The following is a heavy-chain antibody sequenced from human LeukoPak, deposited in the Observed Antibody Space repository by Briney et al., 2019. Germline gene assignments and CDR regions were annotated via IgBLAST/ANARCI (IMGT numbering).Heavy chain of an antibody. CDR2: ISGSGGST. CDR3: AKSGVAARPPPTNFDY. Sequence: GGSLRLSCAASGFTFSSYVMSWVRQAPGKGLEWVSGISGSGGSTYYADSVKGRFTISRDNSKNTLYLQMNSLRAEDTAVYYCAKSGVAARPPPTNFDYWGQGTLVTVSS. D-gene: IGHD6-6*01. V-gene: IGHV3-23*01. CDR1: GFTFSSYV. J-gene: IGHJ4*02.